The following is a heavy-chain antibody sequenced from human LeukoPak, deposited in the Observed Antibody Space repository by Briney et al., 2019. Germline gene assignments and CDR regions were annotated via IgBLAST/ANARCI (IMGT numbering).Heavy chain of an antibody. V-gene: IGHV3-7*01. D-gene: IGHD3-3*01. CDR3: ARVFRPSLTVFIIRGAFDI. CDR1: GFTFITYW. CDR2: IKQDGSEK. J-gene: IGHJ3*02. Sequence: GGSLRLSCAASGFTFITYWMTWVRQAPGKGLEWVANIKQDGSEKYSVDSVKGRFTISRDNDKNSLYLQMNSLRVEDTAVYYCARVFRPSLTVFIIRGAFDIWGQGTMVTVSS.